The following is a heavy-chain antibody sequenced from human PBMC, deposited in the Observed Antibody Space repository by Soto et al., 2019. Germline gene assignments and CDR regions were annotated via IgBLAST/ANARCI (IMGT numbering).Heavy chain of an antibody. CDR2: ITPNGRTI. J-gene: IGHJ3*02. CDR1: GFTFSNYY. D-gene: IGHD4-17*01. V-gene: IGHV3-11*01. CDR3: ARAYDYGSDAFDI. Sequence: GGSLRLSCAASGFTFSNYYMNWIRQAPGKGLEWVAYITPNGRTIYYADSVKGRFTISRDNAKNSLHLQMNSLRDEDTAVYYCARAYDYGSDAFDIWGQGTMVTVSS.